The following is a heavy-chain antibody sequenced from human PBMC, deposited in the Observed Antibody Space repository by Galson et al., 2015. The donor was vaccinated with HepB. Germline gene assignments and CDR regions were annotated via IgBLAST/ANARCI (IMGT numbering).Heavy chain of an antibody. CDR3: ASFVGASPGYY. CDR2: IHYTGDT. Sequence: ETLSPTCTVSGDSISRGSHYWRWIRQPPGKGLEWVGTIHYTGDTSYNPSLKSRVTMSLDTSKNQFSVKLSSVTATDTAVYYCASFVGASPGYYWGQGTLVTVSS. D-gene: IGHD1-26*01. CDR1: GDSISRGSHY. V-gene: IGHV4-39*01. J-gene: IGHJ4*02.